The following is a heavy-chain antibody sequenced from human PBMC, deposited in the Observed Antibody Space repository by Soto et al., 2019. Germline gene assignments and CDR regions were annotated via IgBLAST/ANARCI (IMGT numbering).Heavy chain of an antibody. CDR2: IWYDGSNK. D-gene: IGHD3-3*01. J-gene: IGHJ4*02. V-gene: IGHV3-33*01. CDR1: GFTFSSYG. CDR3: ARVYDFWRGLGY. Sequence: QVQLVESGGGVVQPGRSLRLSCAASGFTFSSYGMHWVRQAPGKGLEWVAVIWYDGSNKYYADSVKGRFTISRDNSKNTLYLQMNSLRAEDTAVYYCARVYDFWRGLGYWGQGTLVTVSS.